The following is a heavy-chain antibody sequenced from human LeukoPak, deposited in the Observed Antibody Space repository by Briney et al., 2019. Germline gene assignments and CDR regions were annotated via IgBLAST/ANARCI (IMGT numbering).Heavy chain of an antibody. D-gene: IGHD2-2*01. CDR3: TTPVVYCSSTSCYDWFDP. V-gene: IGHV1-2*02. J-gene: IGHJ5*02. CDR2: INPNSGGT. CDR1: GYTFTGYY. Sequence: ASVKVSCKDSGYTFTGYYMHWVRQAPGQGLEWMGWINPNSGGTNYAQKFQGRVTMTRDTSISTAYMELSRLRSDDTAVYYCTTPVVYCSSTSCYDWFDPWGQGTLVTVSS.